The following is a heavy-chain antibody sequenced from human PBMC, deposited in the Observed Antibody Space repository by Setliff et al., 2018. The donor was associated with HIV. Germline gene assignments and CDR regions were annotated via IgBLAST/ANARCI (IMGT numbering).Heavy chain of an antibody. V-gene: IGHV3-48*04. Sequence: GGSLRLSCAASGFTFNSYSMNWVRQAPGKGLEWVSYISSSGSTMYYADSVKGRFTISRDNAKNSLYLQMNSLRAEDTAVYHCARDRAGYYERYWHFDLWGRGTLVTVSS. CDR2: ISSSGSTM. CDR3: ARDRAGYYERYWHFDL. D-gene: IGHD3-22*01. CDR1: GFTFNSYS. J-gene: IGHJ2*01.